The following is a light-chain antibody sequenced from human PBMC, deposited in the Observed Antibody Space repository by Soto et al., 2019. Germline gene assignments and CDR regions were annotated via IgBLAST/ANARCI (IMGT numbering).Light chain of an antibody. CDR1: SSNIGAGYD. CDR2: GNS. J-gene: IGLJ3*02. V-gene: IGLV1-40*01. Sequence: QSVLTQPPSVSGAPGQRVTISCTGSSSNIGAGYDVHWYQQLPGTAPKLLIYGNSNRPSGVPDRFSGSKSGTSASLAITGVRDKDEADYYCQSYDSSLSGWVFGGGTKLTVL. CDR3: QSYDSSLSGWV.